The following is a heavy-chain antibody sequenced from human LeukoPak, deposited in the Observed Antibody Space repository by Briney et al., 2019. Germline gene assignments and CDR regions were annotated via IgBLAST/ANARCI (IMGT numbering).Heavy chain of an antibody. CDR2: TNHSGST. D-gene: IGHD3-22*01. J-gene: IGHJ4*02. CDR3: ARSYYYDSSGFPFDY. CDR1: GGSFSGYY. Sequence: PSETLSLTCAVYGGSFSGYYWSWIRQPPGKGLEWIGETNHSGSTNYNPSLKSRVTISVDTSKNQFSLKLSSVTAADTAVYYCARSYYYDSSGFPFDYWGQGTLVTVSS. V-gene: IGHV4-34*01.